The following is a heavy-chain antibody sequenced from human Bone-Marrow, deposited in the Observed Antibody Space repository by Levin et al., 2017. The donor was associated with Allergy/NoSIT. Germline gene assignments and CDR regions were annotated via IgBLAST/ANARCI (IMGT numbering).Heavy chain of an antibody. J-gene: IGHJ3*01. D-gene: IGHD3-16*01. CDR3: RRHALGRRADAFDC. V-gene: IGHV4-59*08. Sequence: SETLSLTCTVSGGSFSSYYWSWIRQPPGKGLEWIGYVYYDGNSNYNPSLKSRVITSVDMSKNQVSLKLSSVTAADTAVSYCRRHALGRRADAFDCWGQGTMVTVSS. CDR1: GGSFSSYY. CDR2: VYYDGNS.